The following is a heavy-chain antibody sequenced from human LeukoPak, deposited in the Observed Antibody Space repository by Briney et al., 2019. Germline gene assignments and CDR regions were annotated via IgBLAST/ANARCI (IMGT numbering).Heavy chain of an antibody. V-gene: IGHV3-30*04. CDR3: ARGPSARFFGVAKGAFDI. D-gene: IGHD3-3*01. J-gene: IGHJ3*02. CDR2: ISYHGTNK. CDR1: GFSFSNYA. Sequence: SGGSLRLSCAASGFSFSNYAMHWVRQAPGKGLEWVAVISYHGTNKYYADSVKGRFTISRDNSKNTLDLQMNSLRAEDTAVYYCARGPSARFFGVAKGAFDIWGQGTMVTVSS.